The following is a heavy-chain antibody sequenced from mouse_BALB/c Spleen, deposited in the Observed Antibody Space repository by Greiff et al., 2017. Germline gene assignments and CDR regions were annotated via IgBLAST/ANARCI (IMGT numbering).Heavy chain of an antibody. V-gene: IGHV5-6*01. CDR1: GFTFSSYG. CDR2: ISSGGSYT. CDR3: ARHPHYGNHAMDD. J-gene: IGHJ4*01. Sequence: EVKLVESGGDLVKPGGSLKLSCAASGFTFSSYGMSWVRQTPGKRLEWVATISSGGSYTYYPDSVKGRFTISRDNAKNTLYLQMSSLKSEDTAMYYCARHPHYGNHAMDDWGQGTSVTVSS. D-gene: IGHD2-1*01.